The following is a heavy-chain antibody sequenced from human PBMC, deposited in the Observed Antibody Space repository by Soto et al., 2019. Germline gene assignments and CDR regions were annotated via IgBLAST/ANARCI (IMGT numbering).Heavy chain of an antibody. CDR3: AKAKWPDY. Sequence: GGSLRLSCAASGFTFSSYGMHWVRQAPGKGLEWVAVISYDGSNKYYADSVKGRFTISRDNSKNTLYLQMNSLRAEDTAVYYCAKAKWPDYWGQGTLVTVSS. CDR2: ISYDGSNK. D-gene: IGHD5-12*01. J-gene: IGHJ4*02. V-gene: IGHV3-30*18. CDR1: GFTFSSYG.